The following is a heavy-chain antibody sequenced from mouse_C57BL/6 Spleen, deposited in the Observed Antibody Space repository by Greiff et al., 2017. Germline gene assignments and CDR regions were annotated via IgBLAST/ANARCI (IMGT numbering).Heavy chain of an antibody. J-gene: IGHJ3*01. CDR2: IHPSDSDT. V-gene: IGHV1-74*01. D-gene: IGHD2-4*01. Sequence: QVQLQQPGAELVKPGASVKVSCKASGYTFTSYWLHWVKQRPGQGLEWIGRIHPSDSDTNYNQKFKGQATLTVDKSSSPAYMQLSSLTSEDSAVYDCSLYDYETYGGQGTLVTVSA. CDR1: GYTFTSYW. CDR3: SLYDYETY.